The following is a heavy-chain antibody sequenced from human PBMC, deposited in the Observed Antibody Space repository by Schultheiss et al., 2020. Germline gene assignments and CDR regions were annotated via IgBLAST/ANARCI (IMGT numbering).Heavy chain of an antibody. Sequence: ASVKVSCKASGYSFTSYAMHWVRQAPGQRLEWMGWINVGHGNTRYSQRFQGRITLTTDTSASTTHMELSSLRSEDTAVYYCTRSLGVVAAIHWYDPWGQGTLVTVSS. CDR2: INVGHGNT. CDR1: GYSFTSYA. J-gene: IGHJ5*02. D-gene: IGHD2-15*01. V-gene: IGHV1-3*01. CDR3: TRSLGVVAAIHWYDP.